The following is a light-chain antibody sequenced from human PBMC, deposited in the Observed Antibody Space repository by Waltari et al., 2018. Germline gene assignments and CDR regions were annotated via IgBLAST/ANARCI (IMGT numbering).Light chain of an antibody. V-gene: IGLV2-14*03. CDR3: GSYRGSNIYV. CDR2: NVN. CDR1: SSDIGAYNF. J-gene: IGLJ1*01. Sequence: QSALTQPASVSGSPGQSITISCTGTSSDIGAYNFVSWYQQHPGKVPRVIIYNVNERPSRISSRFSGSKSGNTTSLTISGLQPDDEADYYCGSYRGSNIYVFGTGTKVTVL.